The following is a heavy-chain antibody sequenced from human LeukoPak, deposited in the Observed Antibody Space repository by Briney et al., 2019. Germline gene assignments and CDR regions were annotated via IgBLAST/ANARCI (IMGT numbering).Heavy chain of an antibody. J-gene: IGHJ5*02. D-gene: IGHD6-19*01. CDR3: ARAGFGYSSGWAFGFDP. CDR2: IYYSGST. V-gene: IGHV4-30-4*01. Sequence: SETLSLTCTVSGGSISSGDYYWSWIRQPPGKGLEWFGYIYYSGSTYYNPSLKSRVTISVDTSKNQFSLKLSSVTAADTAVYYCARAGFGYSSGWAFGFDPWGQGTLVTVSS. CDR1: GGSISSGDYY.